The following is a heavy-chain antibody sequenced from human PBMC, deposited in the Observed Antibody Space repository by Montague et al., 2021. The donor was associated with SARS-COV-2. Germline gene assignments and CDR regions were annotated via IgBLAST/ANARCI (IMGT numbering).Heavy chain of an antibody. Sequence: SETLSLTCTVSGGSISSYYWTWIRQSPGKGLEWIGHIYYTGSTKNNPSLKSRVTISVDTSKTQFSLKLNSVTAADTAVYYCARTIVVVSAASRYFDLWGRGTLVTVSS. V-gene: IGHV4-59*01. J-gene: IGHJ2*01. CDR2: IYYTGST. CDR3: ARTIVVVSAASRYFDL. D-gene: IGHD2-2*01. CDR1: GGSISSYY.